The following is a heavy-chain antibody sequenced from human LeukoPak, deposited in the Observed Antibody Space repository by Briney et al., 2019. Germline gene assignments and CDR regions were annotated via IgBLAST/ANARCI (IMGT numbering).Heavy chain of an antibody. Sequence: ASVKVSCKASGGTFSSYAISWVRQAPGQGLEWMGGIIPIFGTANYAQKFQGRVTITADESTSTAYMELSSLRSEDTAVYYCARGTDQDTASHYYGMDVWGQGTTVTVSS. CDR1: GGTFSSYA. CDR3: ARGTDQDTASHYYGMDV. CDR2: IIPIFGTA. D-gene: IGHD5-18*01. V-gene: IGHV1-69*13. J-gene: IGHJ6*02.